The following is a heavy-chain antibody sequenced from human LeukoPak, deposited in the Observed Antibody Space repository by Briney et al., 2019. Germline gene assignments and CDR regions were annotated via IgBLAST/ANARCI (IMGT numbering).Heavy chain of an antibody. CDR1: GFTFSSYA. D-gene: IGHD6-13*01. CDR3: ARGSAARPTQIDY. Sequence: GGSLRLSCAASGFTFSSYAMSWVRQAPGKGLEWVSAISGSGGSTYYADSVKGRFTISRDNSKNTLYLQMNSLRAEDTAVYYCARGSAARPTQIDYWGQGTLVTVSS. V-gene: IGHV3-23*01. J-gene: IGHJ4*02. CDR2: ISGSGGST.